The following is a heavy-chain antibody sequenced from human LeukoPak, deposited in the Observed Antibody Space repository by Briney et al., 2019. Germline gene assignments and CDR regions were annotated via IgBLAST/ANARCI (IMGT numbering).Heavy chain of an antibody. D-gene: IGHD2-15*01. Sequence: GGSLRLSCAASGFSFNNAWMAWVRQAPGKGLEWVGRIKSDSYGGTTEYGAPAKGRFTISRDDSKNTLSLQMNSLETEDTAVYYCARGHSRISATVVAPFDIWGQGTMVIVSS. CDR3: ARGHSRISATVVAPFDI. CDR2: IKSDSYGGTT. J-gene: IGHJ3*02. CDR1: GFSFNNAW. V-gene: IGHV3-15*01.